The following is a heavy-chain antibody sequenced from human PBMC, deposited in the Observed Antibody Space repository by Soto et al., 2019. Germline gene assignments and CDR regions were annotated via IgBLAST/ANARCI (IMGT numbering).Heavy chain of an antibody. V-gene: IGHV4-59*12. D-gene: IGHD2-21*02. J-gene: IGHJ6*02. Sequence: SETLSLTCTVSGGSMISYYWSWIRQPPGRGLEWIGYIHYSGSTYYNPSLKSQVTISIDTSKNQFSLKLSSVTAADTAVYYCARDLWGYCGTDCYPLDVWGQGTTVTVSS. CDR1: GGSMISYY. CDR3: ARDLWGYCGTDCYPLDV. CDR2: IHYSGST.